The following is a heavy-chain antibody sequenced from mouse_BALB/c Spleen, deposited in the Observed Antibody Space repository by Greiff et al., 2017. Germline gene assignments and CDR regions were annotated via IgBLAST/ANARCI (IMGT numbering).Heavy chain of an antibody. Sequence: EVQVVESGAELVRSGASVKLSCTASGFNIKDTYMHWVKQRPEQGLEWIGRIDPANGNTKYDPKFQGKATITADTSSNTAYLQLSSLTSEDTAVYYCAPYGNYVDYWGQGTTLTDSS. CDR2: IDPANGNT. V-gene: IGHV14-3*02. D-gene: IGHD2-10*02. CDR3: APYGNYVDY. CDR1: GFNIKDTY. J-gene: IGHJ2*01.